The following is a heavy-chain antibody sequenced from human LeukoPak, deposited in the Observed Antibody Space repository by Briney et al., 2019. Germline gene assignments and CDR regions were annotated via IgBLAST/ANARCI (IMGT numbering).Heavy chain of an antibody. CDR3: ARNILRFLEWLLPDYYYYMDV. J-gene: IGHJ6*03. Sequence: ASVKVSCKASGYTFTSYGISWVRQAPGQGLEWMGWISACSGNTNYAQKLQGRVTMTTDTSTSTAYMELRSLRSDDTAVSYCARNILRFLEWLLPDYYYYMDVWGKRTTVTVSS. CDR1: GYTFTSYG. D-gene: IGHD3-3*01. V-gene: IGHV1-18*01. CDR2: ISACSGNT.